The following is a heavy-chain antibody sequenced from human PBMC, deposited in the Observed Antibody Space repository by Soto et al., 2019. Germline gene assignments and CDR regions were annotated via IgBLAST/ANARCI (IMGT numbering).Heavy chain of an antibody. CDR1: GFTFSNY. CDR2: IYSGNTGTT. D-gene: IGHD3-10*01. J-gene: IGHJ4*02. CDR3: ARDGSSRPTEY. V-gene: IGHV3-66*01. Sequence: GGSLRLSCAASGFTFSNYMSWARQAPGKGLEWVSVIYSGNTGTTYYAGSVKGRFTISRDISKNTVYLQMNSLRAEDTAVYYCARDGSSRPTEYWGQGTLVTVSS.